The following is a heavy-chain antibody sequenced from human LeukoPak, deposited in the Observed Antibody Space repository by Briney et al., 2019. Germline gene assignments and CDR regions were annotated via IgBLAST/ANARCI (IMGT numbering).Heavy chain of an antibody. CDR1: GFTFSSYA. V-gene: IGHV3-23*01. J-gene: IGHJ6*02. CDR2: ISGSGGST. CDR3: AKRKGFYSNARPGMDV. Sequence: GGSLRLSCAASGFTFSSYAMSWVRQAPGKGLEWVSAISGSGGSTYYADSVKGRFTISRDNSKNTLYLQMNSLRAEDTAVYYCAKRKGFYSNARPGMDVWGQGTTVTVSS. D-gene: IGHD4-11*01.